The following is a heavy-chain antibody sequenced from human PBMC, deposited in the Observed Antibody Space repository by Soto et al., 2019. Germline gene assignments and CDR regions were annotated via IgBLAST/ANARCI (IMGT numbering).Heavy chain of an antibody. CDR3: ARYCSSVTCHRFDS. Sequence: SETLSLTCTVSGGSVSSVSYYWSWIRQPPGKGLEWIGYIYYSGSTNYNPSLKSRVTMSVDTSKNQFSLKLSSVTAADTAVYYCARYCSSVTCHRFDSWCQGTLVTVSS. J-gene: IGHJ5*01. V-gene: IGHV4-61*01. D-gene: IGHD2-2*01. CDR2: IYYSGST. CDR1: GGSVSSVSYY.